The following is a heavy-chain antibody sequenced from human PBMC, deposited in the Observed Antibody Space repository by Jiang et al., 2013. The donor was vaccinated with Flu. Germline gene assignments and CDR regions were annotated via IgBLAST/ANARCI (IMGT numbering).Heavy chain of an antibody. CDR2: INPNSGGT. V-gene: IGHV1-2*04. CDR3: ARSAAAGTGFDY. J-gene: IGHJ4*02. D-gene: IGHD6-13*01. Sequence: GAEVKKPGASVKVSCKASGYTFTSYYMHWVRQAPGQGLEWMGWINPNSGGTNYAQKFQGWVTMTRDTSISTAYMELSRLRSDDTAVYYCARSAAAGTGFDYWGQGTLVTVSS. CDR1: GYTFTSYY.